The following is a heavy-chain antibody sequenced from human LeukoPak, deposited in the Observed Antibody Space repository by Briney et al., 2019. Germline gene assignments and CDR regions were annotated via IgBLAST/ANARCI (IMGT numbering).Heavy chain of an antibody. CDR1: GYTLTELS. V-gene: IGHV1-24*01. CDR2: FDPEDGET. J-gene: IGHJ4*02. D-gene: IGHD3-22*01. CDR3: ATDPAYDSSGYGY. Sequence: GASVKVSCKVSGYTLTELSMHWVRQAPGKGLEWMGGFDPEDGETIYAQKFQGSVTVTEDTSTDTAYMELSSLRSEDTAVYYCATDPAYDSSGYGYWGQGTLVTVSS.